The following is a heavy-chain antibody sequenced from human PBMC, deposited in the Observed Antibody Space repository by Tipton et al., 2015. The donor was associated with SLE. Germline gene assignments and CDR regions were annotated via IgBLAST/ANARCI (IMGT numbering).Heavy chain of an antibody. CDR3: AREGYYGSGTD. J-gene: IGHJ4*02. Sequence: TLSLTCTVSGGSISSGGYSWSWIRQPPGKGLEWIGYIYHSGSTYYNPSLKSRVTISVDTSKNQFSLKLSSVTAADTAVYYCAREGYYGSGTDWGQGTLVTVSS. V-gene: IGHV4-30-2*01. D-gene: IGHD3-10*01. CDR2: IYHSGST. CDR1: GGSISSGGYS.